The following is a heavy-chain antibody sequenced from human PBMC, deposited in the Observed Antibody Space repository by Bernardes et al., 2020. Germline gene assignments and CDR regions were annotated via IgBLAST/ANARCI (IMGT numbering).Heavy chain of an antibody. Sequence: SETLSLTCAVSGGSISRGNWWSCVLQPPGKGLEWIGEIRHSGDTNYNPPLKSRVTISVDTSKNQFSLNLHSMTAADTAVYYCARCGSSSSIDYWGQGTLVTVSP. CDR2: IRHSGDT. CDR1: GGSISRGNW. J-gene: IGHJ4*02. V-gene: IGHV4-4*02. CDR3: ARCGSSSSIDY. D-gene: IGHD6-6*01.